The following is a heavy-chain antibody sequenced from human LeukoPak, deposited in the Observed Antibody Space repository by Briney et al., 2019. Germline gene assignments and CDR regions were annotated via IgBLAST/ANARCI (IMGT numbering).Heavy chain of an antibody. V-gene: IGHV3-21*01. J-gene: IGHJ3*02. Sequence: PGGSLRLSCAASGFTFSTYSMNWVRQAPGKGLEWVSSISSISDYIYYADLVKGRFTISRDNAKNSLYLQMNSLRAEDTAVYYCARGALGAFDIWGQGTMVTVSS. CDR1: GFTFSTYS. D-gene: IGHD7-27*01. CDR2: ISSISDYI. CDR3: ARGALGAFDI.